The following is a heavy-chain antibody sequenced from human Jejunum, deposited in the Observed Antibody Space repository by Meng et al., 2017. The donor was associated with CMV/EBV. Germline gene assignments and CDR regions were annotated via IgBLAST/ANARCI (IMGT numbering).Heavy chain of an antibody. D-gene: IGHD1-1*01. V-gene: IGHV1-3*01. J-gene: IGHJ4*02. CDR1: GYTLSRSL. CDR2: INADNGRT. CDR3: ASGSWNDLHFDH. Sequence: QASGYTLSRSLLHWVRQAPGQRLEWMGWINADNGRTTFSQKFQDRVTITSDTSANTAYMELSSLKSEDTAVYYCASGSWNDLHFDHWGQGTLVTVSS.